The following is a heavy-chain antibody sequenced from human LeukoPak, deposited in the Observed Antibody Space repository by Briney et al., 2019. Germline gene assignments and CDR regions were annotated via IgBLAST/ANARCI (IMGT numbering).Heavy chain of an antibody. CDR2: IIPIFGTA. Sequence: ASVKVSCKASGGTFSSYAISWVRQAPGQGLEWMGGIIPIFGTANYAQKFQGRVTITADESTSTAYMELSSLRSEDTAVYYCAGQPSSSFSFDYLGQGTLVTVS. V-gene: IGHV1-69*01. CDR1: GGTFSSYA. D-gene: IGHD6-6*01. J-gene: IGHJ4*02. CDR3: AGQPSSSFSFDY.